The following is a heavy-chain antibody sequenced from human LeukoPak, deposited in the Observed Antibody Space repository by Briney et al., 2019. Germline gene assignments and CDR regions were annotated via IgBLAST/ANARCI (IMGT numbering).Heavy chain of an antibody. Sequence: SETLSLTCTVSGGSITSANYAWSWIRQPPGKGLEWIGYIYNSGNTNYNPSLKRRVTISVDTSKNQFSLRLSSVTAADTAVYYCARLIRDGSSFFDYWGQGTLVTVSS. CDR2: IYNSGNT. CDR3: ARLIRDGSSFFDY. J-gene: IGHJ4*02. V-gene: IGHV4-61*01. CDR1: GGSITSANYA. D-gene: IGHD5-24*01.